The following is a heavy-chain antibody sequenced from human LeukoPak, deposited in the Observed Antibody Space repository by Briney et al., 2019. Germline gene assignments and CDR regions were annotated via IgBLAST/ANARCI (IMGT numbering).Heavy chain of an antibody. CDR3: ARDSYDILTDSNWFDP. Sequence: GRSLRLSCAASGFTFSSYGMHWVRQAPGKGLEGVAVISYDGSNKYYADSVKGRFTISRDNSKNTLYLQMNSLRAEDTAVYYCARDSYDILTDSNWFDPWGRGTLVTVSS. D-gene: IGHD3-9*01. CDR2: ISYDGSNK. J-gene: IGHJ5*02. V-gene: IGHV3-30*03. CDR1: GFTFSSYG.